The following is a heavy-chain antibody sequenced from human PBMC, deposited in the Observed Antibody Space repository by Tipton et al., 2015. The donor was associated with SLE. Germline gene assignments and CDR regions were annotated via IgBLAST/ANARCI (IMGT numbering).Heavy chain of an antibody. CDR2: ISYDGSNK. J-gene: IGHJ3*02. Sequence: SLRLSCAASGFTFSSYAMHWVRQAPGKGLEWVAVISYDGSNKYYADSVKGRFTISRDNSKNTLYLQMNSLRAEDTAVYYCARLKAPGVRLRGAFDIWGQGTMVTVSS. V-gene: IGHV3-30*04. CDR3: ARLKAPGVRLRGAFDI. CDR1: GFTFSSYA. D-gene: IGHD7-27*01.